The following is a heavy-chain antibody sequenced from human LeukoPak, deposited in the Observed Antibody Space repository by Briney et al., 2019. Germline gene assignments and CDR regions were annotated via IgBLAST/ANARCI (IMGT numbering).Heavy chain of an antibody. CDR2: IKYDGSEI. V-gene: IGHV3-7*01. D-gene: IGHD3-16*01. J-gene: IGHJ4*02. CDR3: GRVPKVWMATYYFAD. Sequence: SGGPLRLSCAASGFTHSSYWMSWVRQAPGMGLEWVGNIKYDGSEIYYVDSVKGRFPISSHHAKNSLYLQMNSPRTDVTAVVYCGRVPKVWMATYYFADWGQGSLVTVSS. CDR1: GFTHSSYW.